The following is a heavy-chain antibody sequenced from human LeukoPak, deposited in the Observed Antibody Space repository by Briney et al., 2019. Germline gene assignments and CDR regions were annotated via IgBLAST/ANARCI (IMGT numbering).Heavy chain of an antibody. Sequence: AGGSLRLSCAASGFTFSSYAIHWVRQAPGKGLEWVAVISYDGSNKYYADSVKGRFTISRDNSKNTLYLQMNSLRAEDTAVYYCARDTGSSSPYYYYGMDVWGRGTTVTVSS. V-gene: IGHV3-30*04. CDR2: ISYDGSNK. D-gene: IGHD6-6*01. CDR3: ARDTGSSSPYYYYGMDV. J-gene: IGHJ6*02. CDR1: GFTFSSYA.